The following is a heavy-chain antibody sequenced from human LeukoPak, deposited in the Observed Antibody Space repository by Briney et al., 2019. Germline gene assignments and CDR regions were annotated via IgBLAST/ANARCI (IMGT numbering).Heavy chain of an antibody. J-gene: IGHJ4*02. CDR3: ARRRQQLVVDY. D-gene: IGHD6-13*01. CDR1: GGSINSSSYY. CDR2: ISYSGST. Sequence: SETLSLTCTVSGGSINSSSYYWGWIRQPPGKGLEWIGSISYSGSTYYNPSLKSRVTISVDTSRNQFSLNLSSVTAAGTAVYYCARRRQQLVVDYWGQGILVTVSS. V-gene: IGHV4-39*01.